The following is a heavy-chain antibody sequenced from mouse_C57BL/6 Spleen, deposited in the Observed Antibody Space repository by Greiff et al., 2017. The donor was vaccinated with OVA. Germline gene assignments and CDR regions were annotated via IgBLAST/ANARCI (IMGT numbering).Heavy chain of an antibody. CDR1: GFTFSDAW. Sequence: EVKLVESGGGLVQPGGSLKLSCAASGFTFSDAWMDWVRQSPEKGLEWVAEIRNKANNHATYYAESVKGRFTISRDDSKSSVYLQMNSLRAEDTGIYYCTRGYYYGSSPWFAYWGQGTLVTVSA. J-gene: IGHJ3*01. CDR2: IRNKANNHAT. D-gene: IGHD1-1*01. CDR3: TRGYYYGSSPWFAY. V-gene: IGHV6-6*01.